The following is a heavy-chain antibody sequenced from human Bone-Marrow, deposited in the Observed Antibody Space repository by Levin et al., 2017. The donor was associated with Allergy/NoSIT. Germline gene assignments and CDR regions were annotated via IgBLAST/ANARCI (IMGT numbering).Heavy chain of an antibody. V-gene: IGHV4-38-2*02. Sequence: PSETLSLTCAVSGYSISSDYYWGWIRQPPGKGLEWIGNINESGKTKYNPSLKSRVTISVDTSKNQFSLQLNSVTAADTAVYFCAREYYIDVWGKGTTVTVSS. CDR1: GYSISSDYY. J-gene: IGHJ6*03. CDR3: AREYYIDV. CDR2: INESGKT.